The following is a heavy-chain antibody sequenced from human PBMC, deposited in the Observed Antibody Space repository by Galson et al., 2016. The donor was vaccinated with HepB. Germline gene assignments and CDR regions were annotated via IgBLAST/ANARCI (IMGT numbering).Heavy chain of an antibody. Sequence: SETLSLTCAVSGLSVTSSNWWNWVRQVPGKGLEWIAEIYHTETTNYTPSLRGRATISLDRSRNQFSLRLDSFTVADTAVYFCVRGLGNTGNDYWGQGILVTVSS. D-gene: IGHD4-23*01. J-gene: IGHJ4*02. CDR2: IYHTETT. CDR3: VRGLGNTGNDY. CDR1: GLSVTSSNW. V-gene: IGHV4-4*02.